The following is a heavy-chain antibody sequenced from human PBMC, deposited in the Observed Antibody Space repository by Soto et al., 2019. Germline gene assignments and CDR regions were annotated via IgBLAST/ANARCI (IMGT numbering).Heavy chain of an antibody. CDR1: GGSFSGYY. J-gene: IGHJ5*02. V-gene: IGHV4-34*01. Sequence: SETLSLTCAVYGGSFSGYYWSWIRQPPGKGLEWIGEINHSGSTNYNPSLKSRVTISVDTSKNQFSLKLSSVTAADTAVYYCARRYNWNGRWFDPWGQGTLVTVSS. CDR3: ARRYNWNGRWFDP. CDR2: INHSGST. D-gene: IGHD1-20*01.